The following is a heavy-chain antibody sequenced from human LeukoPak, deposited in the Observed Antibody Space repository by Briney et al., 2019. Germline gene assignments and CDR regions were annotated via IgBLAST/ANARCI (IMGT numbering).Heavy chain of an antibody. D-gene: IGHD5-18*01. Sequence: SETLSLTCTVSGGSISSYYWSWIRQPPGKGLEWIGYIYYSGSTNYNPSLESRVTMSVDTSKNQFSLKLRSVTAADTAVYYCARPGVGSGRYGAFDIWGQGTMVTVSS. CDR1: GGSISSYY. CDR3: ARPGVGSGRYGAFDI. CDR2: IYYSGST. J-gene: IGHJ3*02. V-gene: IGHV4-59*08.